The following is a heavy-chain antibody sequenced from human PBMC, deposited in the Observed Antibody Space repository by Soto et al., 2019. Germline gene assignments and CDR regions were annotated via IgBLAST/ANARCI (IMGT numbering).Heavy chain of an antibody. D-gene: IGHD1-26*01. CDR3: AKDSPYSASYKEDAFDI. CDR2: ISGSGGST. CDR1: GFTFSSYA. J-gene: IGHJ3*02. Sequence: EVQMFESGGGLAQPGGSLRLSCAASGFTFSSYAMSWVRQAPGKGLEWVSAISGSGGSTYHADSVKGRFTISRDNSKNTLFLQMNSLRAEDTAVYYCAKDSPYSASYKEDAFDIWGQGTMVTVSS. V-gene: IGHV3-23*01.